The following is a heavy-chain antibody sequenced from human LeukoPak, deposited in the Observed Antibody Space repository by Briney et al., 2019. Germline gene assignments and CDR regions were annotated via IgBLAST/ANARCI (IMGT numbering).Heavy chain of an antibody. D-gene: IGHD3-3*01. CDR3: AAPIWSGYYYDY. V-gene: IGHV1-46*01. CDR1: GYTFTSYY. J-gene: IGHJ4*02. Sequence: ASVKVSCKASGYTFTSYYMHWVRQAPGQGLEWMGIINPSGGSPSYAQKFQGRVTMTRDTSTSTVYMELSSLRSEDTAVYYCAAPIWSGYYYDYWGQGTLVTVSS. CDR2: INPSGGSP.